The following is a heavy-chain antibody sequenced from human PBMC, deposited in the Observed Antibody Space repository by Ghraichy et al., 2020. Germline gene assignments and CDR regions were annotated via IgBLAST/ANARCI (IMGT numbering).Heavy chain of an antibody. CDR1: GGSISSSSW. D-gene: IGHD3/OR15-3a*01. CDR3: TTGTGAFDY. Sequence: SETLSLTCAVSGGSISSSSWWSWVRQPPGKGLEWIGEIYHSGSTNYNPSLKSRVIISVDKSKNQFSLKLSSVTAADTAVYYCTTGTGAFDYWGQGTLVTVSS. J-gene: IGHJ4*02. CDR2: IYHSGST. V-gene: IGHV4-4*02.